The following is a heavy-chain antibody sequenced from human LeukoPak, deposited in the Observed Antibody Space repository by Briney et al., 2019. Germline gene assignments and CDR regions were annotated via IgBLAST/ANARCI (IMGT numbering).Heavy chain of an antibody. CDR2: IYTSGST. V-gene: IGHV4-4*07. J-gene: IGHJ4*02. CDR1: GGSISSYY. Sequence: PSETLSLTCTVSGGSISSYYWSWIWQPAGKGLEWIGRIYTSGSTNYNPSLKSRVTMSVDTSKNQFSLKLSSVTAADTAVYYCARSYYYDSSGYTDDYWGQGTLVTVSS. D-gene: IGHD3-22*01. CDR3: ARSYYYDSSGYTDDY.